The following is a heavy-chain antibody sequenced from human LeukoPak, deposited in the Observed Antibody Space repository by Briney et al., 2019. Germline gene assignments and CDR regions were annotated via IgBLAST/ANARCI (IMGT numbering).Heavy chain of an antibody. CDR3: AKDNNWACDY. CDR1: GFTFSNYN. D-gene: IGHD1-1*01. CDR2: SWYEGGKE. Sequence: PGGSLRLSCAASGFTFSNYNMHWVRQAPGKGLEWVAFSWYEGGKENYAASVKGRFTISRDNSKNTVYLQMNSLRVEDTAVYYCAKDNNWACDYWGQGTLVTVPS. V-gene: IGHV3-30*02. J-gene: IGHJ4*02.